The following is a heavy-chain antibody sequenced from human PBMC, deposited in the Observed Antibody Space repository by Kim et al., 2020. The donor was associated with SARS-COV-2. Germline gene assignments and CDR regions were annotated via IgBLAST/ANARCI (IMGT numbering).Heavy chain of an antibody. V-gene: IGHV3-23*01. Sequence: GGSLRLSCAASGFTFSSYAMSWVRQAPGKGLEWVSAISGSGGSTYYADSVKGRFTISRDNSKNTLYLQMNSLRAEDTAVYYCAKLLSPPKRNMVRGVDYWGQGTLVTVSS. CDR2: ISGSGGST. J-gene: IGHJ4*02. D-gene: IGHD3-10*01. CDR3: AKLLSPPKRNMVRGVDY. CDR1: GFTFSSYA.